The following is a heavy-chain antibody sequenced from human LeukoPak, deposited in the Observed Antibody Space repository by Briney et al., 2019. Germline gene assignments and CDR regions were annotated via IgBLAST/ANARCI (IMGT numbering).Heavy chain of an antibody. CDR2: ISGSGGST. CDR1: GFTFSSYA. CDR3: AKAVAVAGLFDY. J-gene: IGHJ4*02. Sequence: GGSLRLSCAASGFTFSSYAMSWVRQAPGKGLEWVSAISGSGGSTYYADSVKGRFTISRDNSKNTLYLQVNSLRAEDTAVYYCAKAVAVAGLFDYWGQGTLVTVSS. D-gene: IGHD6-19*01. V-gene: IGHV3-23*01.